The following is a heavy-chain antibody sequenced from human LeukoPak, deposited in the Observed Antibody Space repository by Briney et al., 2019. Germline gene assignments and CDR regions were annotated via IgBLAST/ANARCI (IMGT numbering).Heavy chain of an antibody. Sequence: PGGSLRPSCAASGFTFSSYEMKWVRQAPGKGLEWVSYISSSGSTIYYADSVKGRFTISRDNAKNSLYLQMNSLRAEDTAVYYCARVGFSSGYYYSFLYYFDYWGQGTLVTVSS. D-gene: IGHD3-22*01. CDR1: GFTFSSYE. CDR2: ISSSGSTI. V-gene: IGHV3-48*03. J-gene: IGHJ4*02. CDR3: ARVGFSSGYYYSFLYYFDY.